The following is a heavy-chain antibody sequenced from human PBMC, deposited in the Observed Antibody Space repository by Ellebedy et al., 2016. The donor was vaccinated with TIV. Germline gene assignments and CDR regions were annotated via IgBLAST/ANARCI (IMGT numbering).Heavy chain of an antibody. J-gene: IGHJ4*02. CDR1: GYTFTSYD. CDR3: ARGYCSGGSCYYYLLFDY. Sequence: ASVKVSXXASGYTFTSYDIDWVRQATGQGLEWMGWMNPNSGNTGYAQKFQGRVTMTRDTSISTAYMELSRLRSDDTAVYYCARGYCSGGSCYYYLLFDYWGQGTLVTVSS. V-gene: IGHV1-8*01. D-gene: IGHD2-15*01. CDR2: MNPNSGNT.